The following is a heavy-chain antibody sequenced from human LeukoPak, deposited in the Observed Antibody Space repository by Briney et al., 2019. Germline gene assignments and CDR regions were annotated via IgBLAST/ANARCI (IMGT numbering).Heavy chain of an antibody. D-gene: IGHD3-16*01. CDR3: ARDQRLGAFDI. J-gene: IGHJ3*02. V-gene: IGHV3-21*01. Sequence: GGSLRLSCAVSRFTFSSYSMNWVRQAPGKGLEWVSSISSSSSYIYYADSVKGRFTISRDNAKNSLYLQMNSLRAEDTAVYYCARDQRLGAFDIWGQGTMVTVSS. CDR2: ISSSSSYI. CDR1: RFTFSSYS.